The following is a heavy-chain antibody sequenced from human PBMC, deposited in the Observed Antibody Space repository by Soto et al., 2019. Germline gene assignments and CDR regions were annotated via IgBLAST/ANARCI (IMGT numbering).Heavy chain of an antibody. J-gene: IGHJ6*02. V-gene: IGHV1-69*13. Sequence: ASVKVSCKASGGTFSSYAISWVRQAPGQGLEWMGGIIPIFGTANYAQKFQGRVTITADESTSTAYMELSSLRSEDTAVYYCANNPIATIAAAGTRYYYYGMDVWG. CDR3: ANNPIATIAAAGTRYYYYGMDV. D-gene: IGHD6-13*01. CDR1: GGTFSSYA. CDR2: IIPIFGTA.